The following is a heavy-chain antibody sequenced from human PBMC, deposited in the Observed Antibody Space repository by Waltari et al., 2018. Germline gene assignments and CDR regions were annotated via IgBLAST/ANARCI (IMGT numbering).Heavy chain of an antibody. J-gene: IGHJ4*02. V-gene: IGHV3-30*18. D-gene: IGHD3-3*01. CDR1: GFSFSSYG. CDR2: ISDDGNNE. CDR3: AKDQYYNFWSPGSYFDY. Sequence: QVQLVESGGGVVQPWRSLRLSCAASGFSFSSYGMHWVRRAQGRTLEWLAVISDDGNNEYYADSVKGRFTISGDNSKNTLDLQMNSLRAEDTAVYYCAKDQYYNFWSPGSYFDYWGQGILVTVSS.